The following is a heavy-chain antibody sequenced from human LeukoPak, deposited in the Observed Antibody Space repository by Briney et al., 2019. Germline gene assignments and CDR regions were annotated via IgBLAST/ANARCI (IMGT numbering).Heavy chain of an antibody. CDR1: GGTFSSYA. V-gene: IGHV1-69*05. CDR2: IIPIFGTP. CDR3: ARGARSSGWRRYWFDP. Sequence: GASVKVSCKASGGTFSSYAISWVRQAPGQGLEWMGGIIPIFGTPNYAQKFQGRVTITTDESTSTAYMEPSSLRSEDTAMYYCARGARSSGWRRYWFDPWGQGTLVTVSS. D-gene: IGHD6-19*01. J-gene: IGHJ5*02.